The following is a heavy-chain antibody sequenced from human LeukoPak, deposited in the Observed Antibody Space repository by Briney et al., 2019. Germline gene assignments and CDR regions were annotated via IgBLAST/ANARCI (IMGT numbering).Heavy chain of an antibody. J-gene: IGHJ4*02. CDR2: ISGSGGST. D-gene: IGHD4-11*01. Sequence: GGSLRLSCAASGFTFSSYAMSWVRQAPGKGLEWVSAISGSGGSTYYADSVKGRFTISRDNAKNSLYLQMNSLRAEDTAVYYCARDPYSGLFDYWGQGTLVTVSS. CDR3: ARDPYSGLFDY. CDR1: GFTFSSYA. V-gene: IGHV3-23*01.